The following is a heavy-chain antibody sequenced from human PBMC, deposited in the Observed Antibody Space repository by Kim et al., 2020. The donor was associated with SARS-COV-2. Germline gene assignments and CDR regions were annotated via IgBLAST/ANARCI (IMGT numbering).Heavy chain of an antibody. CDR2: ISAYNGKI. CDR1: GYTFTNYG. CDR3: ARGTDYDFWSGFTDF. V-gene: IGHV1-18*01. Sequence: ASVKVSCKASGYTFTNYGITWVRQAPGHGLEWMGWISAYNGKINYAENLKGRVTMTTDTSTSTAYMELRSLKSDDTAMYYCARGTDYDFWSGFTDFWGQG. J-gene: IGHJ6*01. D-gene: IGHD3-3*01.